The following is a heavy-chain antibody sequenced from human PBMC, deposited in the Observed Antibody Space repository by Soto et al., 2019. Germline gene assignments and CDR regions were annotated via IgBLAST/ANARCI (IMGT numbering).Heavy chain of an antibody. D-gene: IGHD2-8*01. J-gene: IGHJ5*02. CDR3: ARNGDCTRPGCIVGWFDP. Sequence: GGSLRLSCAAPGFSFSDYYMSWIRQAPGKGLEWVSYISSTGSTMYYADSVKGRFTISRDNAKNSLYLQMNSLRAEDTAVYYCARNGDCTRPGCIVGWFDPWGPGTLVTVSS. V-gene: IGHV3-11*01. CDR2: ISSTGSTM. CDR1: GFSFSDYY.